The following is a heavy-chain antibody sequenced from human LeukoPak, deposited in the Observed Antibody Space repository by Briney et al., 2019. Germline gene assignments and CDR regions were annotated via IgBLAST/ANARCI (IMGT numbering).Heavy chain of an antibody. CDR2: ISGSGGST. J-gene: IGHJ6*02. D-gene: IGHD2-2*01. Sequence: GGSLRLSCAASGVTFSSYAMSWGGQAPGEGLEWVSAISGSGGSTYYAVSVKGRFTISRDNSKNTLYLQMNRLRAEDTAVYYCAKDLLSCSSTSCYVIYYYYGMDVWGQGATVTVSS. CDR3: AKDLLSCSSTSCYVIYYYYGMDV. V-gene: IGHV3-23*01. CDR1: GVTFSSYA.